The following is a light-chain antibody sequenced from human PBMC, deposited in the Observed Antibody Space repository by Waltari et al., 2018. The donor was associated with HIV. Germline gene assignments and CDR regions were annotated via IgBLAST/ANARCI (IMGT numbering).Light chain of an antibody. J-gene: IGKJ1*01. CDR3: QQYGGSRWT. V-gene: IGKV3-20*01. Sequence: EIILTQPPCTLSLSPGERATLSCRPSQSVSSSKLAWDQQKPGQAPSLLIYGASSRATGIPDRFSGSGSGTDFILTISGLEPEDFAVYYCQQYGGSRWTFGQGTKVEIK. CDR2: GAS. CDR1: QSVSSSK.